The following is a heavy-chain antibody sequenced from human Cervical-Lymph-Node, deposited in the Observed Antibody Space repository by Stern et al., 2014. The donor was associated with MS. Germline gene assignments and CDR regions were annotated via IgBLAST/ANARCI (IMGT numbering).Heavy chain of an antibody. Sequence: VQLVRSGGGVVQPGRTLRLSCAASGFTFSTHTMHWVRQAPGKGLEWVAIISYDGSNKKYADSVKGRFTSSRDNSNNTLYLQLNSLRADDTAVYYCARGAYGLGSYFYGMDVWGQGTTVIVSS. V-gene: IGHV3-30-3*01. CDR1: GFTFSTHT. CDR3: ARGAYGLGSYFYGMDV. CDR2: ISYDGSNK. D-gene: IGHD3-10*01. J-gene: IGHJ6*02.